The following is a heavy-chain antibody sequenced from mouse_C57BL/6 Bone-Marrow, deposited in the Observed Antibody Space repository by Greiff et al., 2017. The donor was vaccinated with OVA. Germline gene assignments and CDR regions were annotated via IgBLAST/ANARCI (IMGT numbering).Heavy chain of an antibody. CDR1: GYAFSSSW. D-gene: IGHD1-1*01. CDR3: ARYYYGSISYWYFDV. V-gene: IGHV1-82*01. CDR2: IYPGDGDT. J-gene: IGHJ1*03. Sequence: VQLQQSGPELVKPGASVKISCKASGYAFSSSWMNWVKQRPGKGLEWIGRIYPGDGDTNYNGKFKGKATLTADKSSSTAYMQLSSLTSEDSAVYFGARYYYGSISYWYFDVWGTGTTVTVSS.